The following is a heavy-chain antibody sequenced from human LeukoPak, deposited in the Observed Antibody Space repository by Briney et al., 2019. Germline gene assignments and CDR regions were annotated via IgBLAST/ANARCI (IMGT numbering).Heavy chain of an antibody. J-gene: IGHJ4*02. CDR2: IYYSGST. CDR1: GGSISSSSYY. D-gene: IGHD3-9*01. CDR3: AGLGDILTGYYPYY. Sequence: KTSETLSLTCTVSGGSISSSSYYWGWIRQPPGKGLEWIGSIYYSGSTYYNPSLKSRVTISVDTSKNQFSLKLSSVTAADTAVYYCAGLGDILTGYYPYYWGQGTLVTVSS. V-gene: IGHV4-39*01.